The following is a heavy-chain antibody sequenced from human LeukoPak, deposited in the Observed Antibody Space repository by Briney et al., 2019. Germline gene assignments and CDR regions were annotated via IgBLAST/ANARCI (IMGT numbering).Heavy chain of an antibody. D-gene: IGHD2-15*01. CDR1: GFTFSSFG. J-gene: IGHJ4*02. CDR3: ARGCGGGPGCYILDY. V-gene: IGHV3-33*01. Sequence: GGSLRLSCAASGFTFSSFGMHWGRQAPGKGLEWVAIIWSDGSNEVYIESVKGRFTISRDNSKNTLYLHMNSLRGEDTAMYFCARGCGGGPGCYILDYWGQGTLVTVSS. CDR2: IWSDGSNE.